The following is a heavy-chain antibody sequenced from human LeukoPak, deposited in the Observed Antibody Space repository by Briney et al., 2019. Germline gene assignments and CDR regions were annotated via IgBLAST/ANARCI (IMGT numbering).Heavy chain of an antibody. J-gene: IGHJ4*02. CDR2: INSDGSST. CDR3: ARGSYDILTGSEGSDY. CDR1: GFTFSSYW. Sequence: GGSLRLSCAASGFTFSSYWMHWVRQAPGKGLVWVSRINSDGSSTSYADSVKGRFTISRDNAKNTLYLQMNSLRAEDTAVYYCARGSYDILTGSEGSDYWGQGTLVTVSS. D-gene: IGHD3-9*01. V-gene: IGHV3-74*01.